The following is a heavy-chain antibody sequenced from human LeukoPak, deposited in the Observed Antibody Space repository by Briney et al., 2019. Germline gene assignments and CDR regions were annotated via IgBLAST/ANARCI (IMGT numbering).Heavy chain of an antibody. Sequence: PGGSLRLSCAASGFTFSSYGLNWVRQAPGKGLEWVSNISSSSSIIYYADSVKGRFTISRDNAKNSLYLQMNSLRAEDTAVYYCAADDYDAFDIWGQGTMVTVSS. CDR3: AADDYDAFDI. J-gene: IGHJ3*02. D-gene: IGHD1-1*01. CDR2: ISSSSSII. V-gene: IGHV3-48*01. CDR1: GFTFSSYG.